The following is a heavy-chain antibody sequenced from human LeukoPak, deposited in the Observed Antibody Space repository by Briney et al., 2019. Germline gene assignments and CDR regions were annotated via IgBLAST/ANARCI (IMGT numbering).Heavy chain of an antibody. CDR2: IIPIFGTA. Sequence: GASVTVSCTASGGTFSSYAISWVRQAPGQGLEWMGGIIPIFGTANYAQKFQGRVTITADESTSTAYMELSSLRSEDTAVYYCARVPRDSSGYYGYFDYWGQGTLVTVSS. J-gene: IGHJ4*02. V-gene: IGHV1-69*01. CDR3: ARVPRDSSGYYGYFDY. CDR1: GGTFSSYA. D-gene: IGHD3-22*01.